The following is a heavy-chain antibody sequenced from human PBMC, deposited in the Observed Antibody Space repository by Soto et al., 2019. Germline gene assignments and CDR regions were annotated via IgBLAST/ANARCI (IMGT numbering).Heavy chain of an antibody. CDR2: INHSGST. J-gene: IGHJ6*03. D-gene: IGHD3-3*01. CDR1: GGSFSGYY. Sequence: TLSLTCAVYGGSFSGYYWIWIRQPPGKGLEWIGEINHSGSTNYNPSLKSRVTISVDTSKNQFSLKLSSVTAADTAVYYCARGRGFWSGRPYYYYYMDVWGNGTTVTVSS. V-gene: IGHV4-34*01. CDR3: ARGRGFWSGRPYYYYYMDV.